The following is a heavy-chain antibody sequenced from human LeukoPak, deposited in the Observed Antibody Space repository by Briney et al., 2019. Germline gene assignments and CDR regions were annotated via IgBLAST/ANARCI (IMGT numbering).Heavy chain of an antibody. CDR3: ASGPPVYFYYYYMDV. V-gene: IGHV3-66*02. CDR2: IYSGGST. Sequence: GGSLRLSCAASGFTVSSNYMSWVRQAPGKGLEWVSVIYSGGSTYYADSVKGRFTISRDNSKNTLYLQMNSLRAEDTAVYYCASGPPVYFYYYYMDVWGKGTPVNVSS. CDR1: GFTVSSNY. J-gene: IGHJ6*03.